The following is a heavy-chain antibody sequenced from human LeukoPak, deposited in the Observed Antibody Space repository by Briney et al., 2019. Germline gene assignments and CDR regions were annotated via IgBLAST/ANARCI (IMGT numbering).Heavy chain of an antibody. J-gene: IGHJ4*02. D-gene: IGHD3-10*01. CDR1: GGSFSGYY. Sequence: PSETLSLTCAVYGGSFSGYYWSWIRQPPGKGLEWIGEINHSGSTNYNPSLKSRVTISVDTSKNQFSLKLSSVTAADTAVYYCARSTMVLWFGELLAPHFEYWGQGTLVTVSS. CDR2: INHSGST. V-gene: IGHV4-34*01. CDR3: ARSTMVLWFGELLAPHFEY.